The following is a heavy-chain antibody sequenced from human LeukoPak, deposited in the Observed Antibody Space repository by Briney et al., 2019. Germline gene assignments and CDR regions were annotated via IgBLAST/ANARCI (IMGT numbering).Heavy chain of an antibody. CDR1: GFTVSSNE. J-gene: IGHJ4*02. CDR3: VSPSGSYGVGF. CDR2: ISGGST. Sequence: PGGSLRLSCAASGFTVSSNEMSWVRQAPGKGLEWVSSISGGSTYYADSRKGRFTISRDNSKNTLYLQMNSLRLEDTAVYYCVSPSGSYGVGFWGQGTLVTVSS. V-gene: IGHV3-38-3*01. D-gene: IGHD3-10*01.